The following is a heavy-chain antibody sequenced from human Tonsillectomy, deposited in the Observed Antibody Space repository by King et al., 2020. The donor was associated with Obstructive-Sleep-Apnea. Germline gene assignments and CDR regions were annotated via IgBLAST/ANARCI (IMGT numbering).Heavy chain of an antibody. Sequence: VQLVESGGGVVQPGASLRLSCAASGFAFDTYAMHWVRQAPGKGLEWVAVILYDGSNKYYADSVKGRFTISRDNSENTLFLQLNSLSAEDTGVYYCARGPVYSRSEGDYYCDSWGQGNLVRVSS. J-gene: IGHJ4*02. D-gene: IGHD6-13*01. CDR3: ARGPVYSRSEGDYYCDS. V-gene: IGHV3-30*04. CDR2: ILYDGSNK. CDR1: GFAFDTYA.